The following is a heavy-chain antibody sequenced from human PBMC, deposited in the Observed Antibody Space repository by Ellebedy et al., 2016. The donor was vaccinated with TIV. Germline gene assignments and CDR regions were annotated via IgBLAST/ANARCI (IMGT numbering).Heavy chain of an antibody. CDR3: ARGQSRYCGGDCYQIDY. D-gene: IGHD2-21*02. J-gene: IGHJ4*02. CDR2: MNHNSGNS. V-gene: IGHV1-8*03. Sequence: AASVKVSCKASGYTFTNYDINWVRQATGQGLEWMGWMNHNSGNSGYAQNFQGRVTITRDTSISTAYMELSSLTSEDTAVYYCARGQSRYCGGDCYQIDYWGQGTLVTVSS. CDR1: GYTFTNYD.